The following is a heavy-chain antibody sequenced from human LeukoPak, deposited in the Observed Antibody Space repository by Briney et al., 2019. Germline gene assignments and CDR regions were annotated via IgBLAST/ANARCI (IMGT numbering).Heavy chain of an antibody. CDR2: IYYSGST. Sequence: SETLSLTCTVSGGSISSSSYYWGWIRQPPGKGLEWIGSIYYSGSTYYNPSLKSRVTISVDTSKNQFSLKLSSVTAADTAVYYCASGSTSYRSWFDPRGPGTLVTVSS. J-gene: IGHJ5*02. V-gene: IGHV4-39*01. CDR1: GGSISSSSYY. D-gene: IGHD2-2*01. CDR3: ASGSTSYRSWFDP.